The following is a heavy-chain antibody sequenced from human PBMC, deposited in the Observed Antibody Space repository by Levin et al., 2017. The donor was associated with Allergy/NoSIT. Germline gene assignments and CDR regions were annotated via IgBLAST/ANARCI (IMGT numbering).Heavy chain of an antibody. D-gene: IGHD6-13*01. J-gene: IGHJ4*02. V-gene: IGHV3-15*01. Sequence: GGSLRLSCAASGITFSNAWMSWARQAPGKGLEWVGRIKSKTDGGTTEYAAPVKGRFTISRDDSKNTLYLQMNSLKTEDTAVYFCSTYSSSWYYFDYWGQGTLVTVSS. CDR2: IKSKTDGGTT. CDR1: GITFSNAW. CDR3: STYSSSWYYFDY.